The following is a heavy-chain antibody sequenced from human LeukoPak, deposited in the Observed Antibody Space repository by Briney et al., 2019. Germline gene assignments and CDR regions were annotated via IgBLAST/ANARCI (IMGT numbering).Heavy chain of an antibody. J-gene: IGHJ4*02. Sequence: ASVKVSCKASGYTFTSYYMHWVRQAPGQGLEWMGWVSAYNGNTNYAQKLQGRVTMTTDTSTSTAYMELRSLRSDDTAVFYCAREAGYSSSWDDYYFDYWGQGTLVTVSS. CDR2: VSAYNGNT. CDR3: AREAGYSSSWDDYYFDY. D-gene: IGHD6-13*01. CDR1: GYTFTSYY. V-gene: IGHV1-18*04.